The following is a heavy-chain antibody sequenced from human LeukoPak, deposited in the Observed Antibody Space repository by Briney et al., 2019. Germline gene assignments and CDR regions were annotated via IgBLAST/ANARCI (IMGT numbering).Heavy chain of an antibody. CDR2: IIPIFGTA. CDR1: GYSFTSNY. D-gene: IGHD3-16*02. J-gene: IGHJ4*02. V-gene: IGHV1-69*13. Sequence: SVKVSCKASGYSFTSNYIHWVRQAPGQGLEWMGGIIPIFGTANYAQKFQGRVTITADESTSTAYMELSSLRSEDTAVYYCASFMITFGGVIAPFDYWGQGTLVTVSS. CDR3: ASFMITFGGVIAPFDY.